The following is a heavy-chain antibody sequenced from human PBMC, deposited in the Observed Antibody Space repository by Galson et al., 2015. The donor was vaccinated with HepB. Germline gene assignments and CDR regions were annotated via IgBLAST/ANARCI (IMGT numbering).Heavy chain of an antibody. CDR2: INAGNGNT. CDR3: AGGLRYFDWLSEGEGWFDP. D-gene: IGHD3-9*01. V-gene: IGHV1-3*01. CDR1: GYTFTSFA. Sequence: SVKVSCKASGYTFTSFALHWVRQAPGQRLEWMGWINAGNGNTKYSQNFQGRVIISRDTSASTAYMELSSLRSEDTAVYYCAGGLRYFDWLSEGEGWFDPWGQGTLVTVSS. J-gene: IGHJ5*02.